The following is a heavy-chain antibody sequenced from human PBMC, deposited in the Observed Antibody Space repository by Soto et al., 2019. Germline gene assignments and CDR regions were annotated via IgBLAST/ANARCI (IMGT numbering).Heavy chain of an antibody. Sequence: SVTLSLTCAVCGGSIISGGYSWIWIRQPPGKGLEWIGYIYHSGSIYYKPSLKSRVTISVDRAKNQFSLKLSSVTAADTAVYYCARGDTAMVTYDYWGQGTLVSVSS. CDR1: GGSIISGGYS. CDR2: IYHSGSI. D-gene: IGHD5-18*01. J-gene: IGHJ4*02. CDR3: ARGDTAMVTYDY. V-gene: IGHV4-30-2*01.